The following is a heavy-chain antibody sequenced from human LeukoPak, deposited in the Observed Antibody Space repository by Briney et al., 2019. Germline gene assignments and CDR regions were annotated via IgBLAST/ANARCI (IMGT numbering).Heavy chain of an antibody. CDR1: GFTFSSYG. CDR2: IRYDGSNK. D-gene: IGHD3-9*01. Sequence: PGGSLRLPCAASGFTFSSYGMHWVRQAPGKGLEWVAVIRYDGSNKYYADSVKGRFTISRDNSKNTLYLQMNSLRAEDTAVYYCARDHFDWYHHYYYGMEVWGQGTTVTVSS. CDR3: ARDHFDWYHHYYYGMEV. J-gene: IGHJ6*02. V-gene: IGHV3-33*01.